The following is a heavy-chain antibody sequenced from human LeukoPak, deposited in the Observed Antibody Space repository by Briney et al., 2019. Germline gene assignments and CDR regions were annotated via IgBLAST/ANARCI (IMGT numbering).Heavy chain of an antibody. D-gene: IGHD4-17*01. CDR3: ARVRWDTVTTQEFDY. CDR1: GGTFSSYA. CDR2: ISAYNGNT. J-gene: IGHJ4*02. V-gene: IGHV1-18*01. Sequence: GASVKVSCKASGGTFSSYAISWVRQAPGQGLEWMGWISAYNGNTNYAQKLQGRVTMTTDTSTSTAYMELRSLRSDDTAVYYCARVRWDTVTTQEFDYWGQGTLVTVSS.